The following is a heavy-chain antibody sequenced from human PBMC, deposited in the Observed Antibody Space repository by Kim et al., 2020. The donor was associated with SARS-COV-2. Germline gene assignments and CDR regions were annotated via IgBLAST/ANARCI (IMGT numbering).Heavy chain of an antibody. CDR2: IYYSGST. V-gene: IGHV4-59*08. J-gene: IGHJ4*02. CDR3: ARHGPMTTVNPFDY. CDR1: GGSISSYY. D-gene: IGHD4-17*01. Sequence: SETLSLTCTVSGGSISSYYWSWIRQPPGKGLEWIGYIYYSGSTNYNPSLKSRVTISVDTSKNQFSLKLSSVTAADTAVYYCARHGPMTTVNPFDYWGQGTLVTVSS.